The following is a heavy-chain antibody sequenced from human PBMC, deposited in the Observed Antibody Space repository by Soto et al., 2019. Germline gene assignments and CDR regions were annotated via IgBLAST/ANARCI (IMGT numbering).Heavy chain of an antibody. CDR1: GDSLKNHY. J-gene: IGHJ4*02. CDR2: IYDSGST. D-gene: IGHD3-10*01. Sequence: LSLTCSVSGDSLKNHYWAWIRHSPGKGLEWIGNIYDSGSTNYSPALKSRVSMSVDTSKNLFSLKMNSVTAADTAVYYCAKSSTVPVNYFDFWGQGTVLTVSS. CDR3: AKSSTVPVNYFDF. V-gene: IGHV4-59*11.